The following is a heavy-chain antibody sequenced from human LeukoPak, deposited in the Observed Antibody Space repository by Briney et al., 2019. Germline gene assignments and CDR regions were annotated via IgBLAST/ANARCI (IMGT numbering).Heavy chain of an antibody. J-gene: IGHJ3*02. CDR3: ARHVSAFDI. CDR2: MNPNSGNT. Sequence: GASVKVSCKASGCTFTSYDINWVRQATGQGLEWMGWMNPNSGNTDYAQKFQGRVTMTRNTSVSTAYMELSSLRSEDTAVYYCARHVSAFDIWGQGTMVTVSS. V-gene: IGHV1-8*01. D-gene: IGHD3-16*02. CDR1: GCTFTSYD.